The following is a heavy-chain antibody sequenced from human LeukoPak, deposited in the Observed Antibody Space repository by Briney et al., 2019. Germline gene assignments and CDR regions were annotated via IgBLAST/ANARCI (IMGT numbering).Heavy chain of an antibody. CDR1: GGSISTYY. Sequence: SETLSLTCTVSGGSISTYYWSWIRQPPGKGLEGIGYIYYSGSANYNPSLKSRVTISVDTSKNQFSLKLSSVTAADTAVYYCARSYGSGNYFDYWGQGTLVTVSS. D-gene: IGHD3-10*01. J-gene: IGHJ4*02. CDR3: ARSYGSGNYFDY. CDR2: IYYSGSA. V-gene: IGHV4-59*01.